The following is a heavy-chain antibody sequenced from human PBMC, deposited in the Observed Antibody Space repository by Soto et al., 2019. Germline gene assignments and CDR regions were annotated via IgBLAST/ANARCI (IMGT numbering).Heavy chain of an antibody. CDR2: IYWDDDQ. CDR1: GFSFSVNGVA. V-gene: IGHV2-5*02. D-gene: IGHD3-10*01. Sequence: QITLKESGPTLVKPTQTLTLTCTFSGFSFSVNGVAVGWIRQPPGQALEWLALIYWDDDQRYNPSLKDRLTITKDTSRNRVVLTMTNMDPVDTATYYCAHKRDVSRGFKYWGKGTLVTVSS. CDR3: AHKRDVSRGFKY. J-gene: IGHJ4*02.